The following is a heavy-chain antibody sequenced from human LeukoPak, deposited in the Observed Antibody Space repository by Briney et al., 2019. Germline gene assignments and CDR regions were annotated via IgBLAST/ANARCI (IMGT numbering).Heavy chain of an antibody. J-gene: IGHJ4*02. CDR3: AALPRDY. V-gene: IGHV3-53*01. CDR1: GFIVSSNY. CDR2: IHNDGST. Sequence: PGGSLRLSCAASGFIVSSNYMTWVRQAPGEGLEWVSVIHNDGSTYYTDSVKGRFTISRDNSKNTLYLQMNSLRVEDTAVYYCAALPRDYWGQGTLVTVSS.